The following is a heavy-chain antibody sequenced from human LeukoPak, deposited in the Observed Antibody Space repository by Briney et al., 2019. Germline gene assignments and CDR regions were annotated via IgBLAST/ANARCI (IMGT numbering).Heavy chain of an antibody. CDR2: ISADGSNK. J-gene: IGHJ4*02. D-gene: IGHD6-19*01. V-gene: IGHV3-30*04. CDR1: AFTFTSYA. Sequence: GGSLRLSCAPSAFTFTSYAMHWVRQAPGKGLEWVARISADGSNKYYADSVKGRFTTSRDNTKNTLYLQMNSLRAEDTAVYYCARTGIAVAGNPNELYYFDYWGQGTLVTVSS. CDR3: ARTGIAVAGNPNELYYFDY.